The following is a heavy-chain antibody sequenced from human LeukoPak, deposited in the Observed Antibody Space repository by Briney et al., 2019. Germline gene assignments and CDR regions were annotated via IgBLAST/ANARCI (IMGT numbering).Heavy chain of an antibody. CDR1: GLIFTNYF. J-gene: IGHJ4*02. D-gene: IGHD3-3*01. CDR2: IKHDGSEK. V-gene: IGHV3-7*01. Sequence: GGSLRLSCAASGLIFTNYFMSWVRQAPGKGLEWVASIKHDGSEKYYVDSVRGRFTISRDNTMNSLYLQMSSLGAEDTAVYYCATDRGWRTSGYYLYYFEYWGQGTLVTYSS. CDR3: ATDRGWRTSGYYLYYFEY.